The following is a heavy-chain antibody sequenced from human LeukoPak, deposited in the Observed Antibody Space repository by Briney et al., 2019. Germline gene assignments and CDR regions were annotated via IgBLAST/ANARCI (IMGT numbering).Heavy chain of an antibody. Sequence: SETLSLTCTVSGGSISSVGYYWGWIRQPPGKGLEWIGTIYYSGSTYYNASLKSRVTISVDTSKNQFSLHLNSVTPEDTAVYYCARESGSYSSSYRFDSWGQGTLVTVSS. D-gene: IGHD6-6*01. CDR1: GGSISSVGYY. J-gene: IGHJ4*02. V-gene: IGHV4-39*07. CDR3: ARESGSYSSSYRFDS. CDR2: IYYSGST.